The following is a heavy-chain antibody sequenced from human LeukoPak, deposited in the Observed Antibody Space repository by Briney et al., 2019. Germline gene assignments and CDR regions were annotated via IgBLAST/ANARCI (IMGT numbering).Heavy chain of an antibody. CDR3: AKYYNSGWGNAFDI. J-gene: IGHJ3*02. CDR2: ISGSGGST. V-gene: IGHV3-23*01. Sequence: GGTLRLSCAASGFTFSSYGMSWVRQAPGKGLEWVSAISGSGGSTYYADSVKGRFTISRDNSKITLYLQMNSLRAEDAAVYYCAKYYNSGWGNAFDIWGQGTMVTVSS. CDR1: GFTFSSYG. D-gene: IGHD6-19*01.